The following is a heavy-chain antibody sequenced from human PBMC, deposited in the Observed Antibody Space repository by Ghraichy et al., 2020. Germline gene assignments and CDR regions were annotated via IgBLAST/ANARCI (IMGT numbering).Heavy chain of an antibody. CDR3: ARDCVPAAMKIYYYYGMDV. Sequence: ASVKVSCKASGYTFTSYDINWVRQATGQGLEWMGWMNPNSGNTGYAQKFQGRVTMTRNTSISTAYMELSSLRSEDTAVYYCARDCVPAAMKIYYYYGMDVWGQGTTVTVSS. CDR1: GYTFTSYD. D-gene: IGHD2-2*01. J-gene: IGHJ6*02. CDR2: MNPNSGNT. V-gene: IGHV1-8*01.